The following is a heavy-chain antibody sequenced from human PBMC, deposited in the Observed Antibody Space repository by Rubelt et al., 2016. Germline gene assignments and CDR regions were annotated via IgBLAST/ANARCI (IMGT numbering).Heavy chain of an antibody. J-gene: IGHJ5*02. V-gene: IGHV4-34*01. D-gene: IGHD6-19*01. CDR2: FYHTGST. CDR1: GGSFSAYY. Sequence: QVQLQQWGAGLLKPSETLSLTCAVSGGSFSAYYWSWIRQPPGKGLEWIASFYHTGSTTYNPSLKSRVTMSVDTSKNQFSLKVRSVTAADTAVYYCAREVPVDGTAFDPWGQGTLVTVSS. CDR3: AREVPVDGTAFDP.